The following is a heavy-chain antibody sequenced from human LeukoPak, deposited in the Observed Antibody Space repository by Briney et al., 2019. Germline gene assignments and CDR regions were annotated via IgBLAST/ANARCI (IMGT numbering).Heavy chain of an antibody. J-gene: IGHJ3*02. Sequence: GGSLRLSCAASGFTFSSYGMSWVRQAPGKGLEWVSAISGSGGSTYYADSVKGRFTISRDNSKNTLYLQMNSLRAEDTAVYYCAKFTFGGVIVMDAFDIWGQGTMVTVSS. CDR3: AKFTFGGVIVMDAFDI. CDR1: GFTFSSYG. CDR2: ISGSGGST. D-gene: IGHD3-16*02. V-gene: IGHV3-23*01.